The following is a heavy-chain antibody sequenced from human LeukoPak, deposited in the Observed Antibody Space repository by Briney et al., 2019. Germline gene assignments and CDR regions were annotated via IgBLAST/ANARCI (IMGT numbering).Heavy chain of an antibody. Sequence: GGSLRLSCAVSGFTFSGSAMHWVRQASGKGLEWVGRIRSKINNYATAYGASVKGRFTISRDDSQSTAYLHMNGLKIEDTAVYYCATSPYSDYVTTPSWGQGTLVTVSS. D-gene: IGHD4-11*01. CDR1: GFTFSGSA. V-gene: IGHV3-73*01. CDR2: IRSKINNYAT. J-gene: IGHJ4*02. CDR3: ATSPYSDYVTTPS.